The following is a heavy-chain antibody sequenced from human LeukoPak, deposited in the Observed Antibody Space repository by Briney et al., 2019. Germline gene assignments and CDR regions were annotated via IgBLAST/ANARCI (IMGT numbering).Heavy chain of an antibody. D-gene: IGHD2-2*01. Sequence: TLSLTCTVSGGSICSGDYYWSWIRQPPGKGLEWIGYIYYSGSTYYNPSLKSRVTISVDTSKNQFSLKLSSVTAADTAVYYCARVWVYCSSTSCQGEDWGQGTLVTVSS. CDR1: GGSICSGDYY. CDR2: IYYSGST. J-gene: IGHJ4*02. V-gene: IGHV4-30-4*08. CDR3: ARVWVYCSSTSCQGED.